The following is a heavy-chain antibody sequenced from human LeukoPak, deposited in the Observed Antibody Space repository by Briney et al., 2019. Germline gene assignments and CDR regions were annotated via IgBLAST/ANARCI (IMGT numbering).Heavy chain of an antibody. V-gene: IGHV4-4*02. CDR3: ASEGYYDSSGYYSVSY. CDR1: GGSISSSNW. CDR2: IYHSGST. Sequence: PSGTLSLTCAVSGGSISSSNWWSWVRQPPGKGLEWIGEIYHSGSTNYNPSLRSRVTISVDKSKNQLSLKLSSVTAADTAVYYCASEGYYDSSGYYSVSYWGQGTLVTVSS. J-gene: IGHJ4*02. D-gene: IGHD3-22*01.